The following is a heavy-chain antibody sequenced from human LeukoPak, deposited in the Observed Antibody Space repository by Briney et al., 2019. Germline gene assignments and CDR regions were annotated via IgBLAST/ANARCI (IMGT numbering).Heavy chain of an antibody. CDR2: IESDGSKE. D-gene: IGHD6-19*01. J-gene: IGHJ4*02. CDR3: AKEGSGWYYLDY. Sequence: GGSLRLSCVASGFSFASYDIHWVRQAPGKGLEWVTFIESDGSKECYADSVKGRFTISRDNSMNTVNVQMNSLRPEDTAVYYCAKEGSGWYYLDYWGQGTVVTVSA. CDR1: GFSFASYD. V-gene: IGHV3-30*02.